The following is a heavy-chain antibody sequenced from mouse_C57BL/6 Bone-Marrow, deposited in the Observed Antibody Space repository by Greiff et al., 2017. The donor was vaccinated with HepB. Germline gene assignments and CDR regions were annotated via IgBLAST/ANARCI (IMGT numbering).Heavy chain of an antibody. J-gene: IGHJ1*03. CDR1: GFTFSDYY. CDR3: ARGWLPWYFDV. CDR2: INYDGSST. Sequence: EVNVVESEGGLVQPGSSMKLSCTASGFTFSDYYMAWVRQVPEKGLEWVANINYDGSSTYYLDSLKSRFIISRDNAKNILYLQMSSLKSEDTATYYCARGWLPWYFDVWGTGTTVTVSS. V-gene: IGHV5-16*01. D-gene: IGHD2-3*01.